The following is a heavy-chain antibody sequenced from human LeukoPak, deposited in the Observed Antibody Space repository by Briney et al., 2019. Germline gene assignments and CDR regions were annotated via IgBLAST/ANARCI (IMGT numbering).Heavy chain of an antibody. CDR2: INPDGSST. J-gene: IGHJ4*02. CDR1: GFIFSNYW. Sequence: GGSLRLSCAASGFIFSNYWMHWVRQAPGKGLVWVSRINPDGSSTNYADSVTGRFTISRDNAENTLYLQMNRLKTEDTAVYYCTTRIAADLVFDYWGQGTLVTVSS. D-gene: IGHD6-13*01. CDR3: TTRIAADLVFDY. V-gene: IGHV3-74*01.